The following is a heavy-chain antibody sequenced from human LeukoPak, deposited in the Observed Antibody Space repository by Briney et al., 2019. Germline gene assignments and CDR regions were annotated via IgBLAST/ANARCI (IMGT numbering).Heavy chain of an antibody. Sequence: PGGSLRLSCAASGFTFNYYWMSWVRQAPGKGLEWSANINQDGSEKYYVDSVKGRFTISRDNAKNSLYLQMNSLRAEDTAVYYCAKDPHPVIYGGNTNGRFSPVDYWGQGTLVTVSS. CDR3: AKDPHPVIYGGNTNGRFSPVDY. J-gene: IGHJ4*02. V-gene: IGHV3-7*01. CDR2: INQDGSEK. D-gene: IGHD4-23*01. CDR1: GFTFNYYW.